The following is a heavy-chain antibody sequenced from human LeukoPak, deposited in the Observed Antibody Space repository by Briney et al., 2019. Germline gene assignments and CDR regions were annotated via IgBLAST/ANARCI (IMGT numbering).Heavy chain of an antibody. J-gene: IGHJ4*02. V-gene: IGHV3-48*03. CDR2: ISGSGSTI. D-gene: IGHD6-19*01. CDR1: GFTFSSYE. Sequence: GGSLRLSCAASGFTFSSYEMNWVRQAPGKGLEWVSYISGSGSTIYYADSVKGRFTISRDNAKNSLYLQMNSLRAEDTAVYYCARAVSWYSSGWYKGYFDYWGQGTLVTVSS. CDR3: ARAVSWYSSGWYKGYFDY.